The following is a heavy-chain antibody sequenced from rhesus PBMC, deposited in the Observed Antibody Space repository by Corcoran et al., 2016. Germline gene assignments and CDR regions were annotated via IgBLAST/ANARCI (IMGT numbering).Heavy chain of an antibody. CDR2: FSKGGGNT. CDR1: GVTFSDYY. Sequence: EVQLVESGGGLAKPGESLRLSCAASGVTFSDYYMDWVRQAPGKGLEWVARFSKGGGNTWYADSVKGRFTISRENAKNTLYLQMNSLRPEDKAVYYCARDCLYSSGRGDYGLDSWGQGVVVTVSS. CDR3: ARDCLYSSGRGDYGLDS. V-gene: IGHV3-178*01. J-gene: IGHJ6*01. D-gene: IGHD6-31*01.